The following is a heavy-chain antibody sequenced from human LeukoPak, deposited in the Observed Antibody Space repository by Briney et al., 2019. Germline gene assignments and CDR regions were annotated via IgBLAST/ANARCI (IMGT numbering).Heavy chain of an antibody. Sequence: SETLSLTCAVYGGSFSGYYWSWIRQPPGKGLEWIGEINHSGSTNYNPSLKSRVTISVDTSKNQFSLKLSSVTAADTAVYYCARAQLPTDIVVVPAAHNWFDPWGQGTLVTVSS. D-gene: IGHD2-2*01. J-gene: IGHJ5*02. CDR2: INHSGST. V-gene: IGHV4-34*01. CDR1: GGSFSGYY. CDR3: ARAQLPTDIVVVPAAHNWFDP.